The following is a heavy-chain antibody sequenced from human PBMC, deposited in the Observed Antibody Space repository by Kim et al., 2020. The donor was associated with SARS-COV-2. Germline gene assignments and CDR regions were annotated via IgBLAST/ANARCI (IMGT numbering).Heavy chain of an antibody. D-gene: IGHD3-22*01. V-gene: IGHV3-21*01. J-gene: IGHJ3*02. CDR3: ARGSVVVITFFDI. Sequence: YANSVKGRFNISRDNAKNSLYLQMNSLRAEDTAVYYCARGSVVVITFFDIWGQGTMVTVSS.